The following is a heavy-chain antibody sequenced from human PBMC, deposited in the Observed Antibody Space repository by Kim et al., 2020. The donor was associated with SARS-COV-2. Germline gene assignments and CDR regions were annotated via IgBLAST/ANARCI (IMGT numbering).Heavy chain of an antibody. Sequence: GGSLRLSCAASGFTFSSYGMHWVRQAPGKGLEWVAVISYDGSNKYYADSVKGRFTISRDNSKNTLYLQMNSLRAEDTAVYYCAKPPGSGSFYYYYGMDVWGQGTTVTVSS. CDR3: AKPPGSGSFYYYYGMDV. V-gene: IGHV3-30*18. J-gene: IGHJ6*02. CDR2: ISYDGSNK. CDR1: GFTFSSYG. D-gene: IGHD3-10*01.